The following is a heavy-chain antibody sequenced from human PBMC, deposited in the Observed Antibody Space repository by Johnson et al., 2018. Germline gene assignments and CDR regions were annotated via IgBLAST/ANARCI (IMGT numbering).Heavy chain of an antibody. J-gene: IGHJ6*03. CDR1: GFTFNNYW. CDR2: INSDGRST. CDR3: AKEMGWYLGSFYYYMGV. V-gene: IGHV3-74*01. Sequence: VQLQESGGGLVQPGGSLRLSCAASGFTFNNYWMHWVRQAPGKGLVWVSSINSDGRSTRYADSVKGRFTISRDNAKNTLYLQMNSLRAEDTAVYYWAKEMGWYLGSFYYYMGVWGKGTTVTGSS. D-gene: IGHD6-19*01.